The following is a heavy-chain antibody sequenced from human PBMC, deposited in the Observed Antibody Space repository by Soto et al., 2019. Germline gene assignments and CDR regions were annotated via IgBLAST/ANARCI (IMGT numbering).Heavy chain of an antibody. CDR1: GGSVSSGSYY. Sequence: SETLSLTCTVSGGSVSSGSYYWGWIRQPPGKGLEWIGSIYYSGSTYYNVSLKSRVTISVDTSKNQFSLKLSSVTAADTAVYYCARHAYAGLYGSGSYYTPLDYWGQGTLVTVSS. CDR3: ARHAYAGLYGSGSYYTPLDY. J-gene: IGHJ4*02. CDR2: IYYSGST. D-gene: IGHD3-10*01. V-gene: IGHV4-39*01.